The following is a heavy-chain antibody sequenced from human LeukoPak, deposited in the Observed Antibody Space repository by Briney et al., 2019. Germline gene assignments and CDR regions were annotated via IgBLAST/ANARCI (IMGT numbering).Heavy chain of an antibody. V-gene: IGHV3-30-3*01. J-gene: IGHJ5*02. CDR3: ARLAATGT. CDR2: ISYDGSNK. CDR1: GFTFSNYA. D-gene: IGHD6-13*01. Sequence: GGSLRLSCAASGFTFSNYAMHWVRQAPGKGLEWVAVISYDGSNKYYADSVKGRFTISRDNSKNTLYLQMNSLRAEDTAVYYCARLAATGTWGQGTLVTVSS.